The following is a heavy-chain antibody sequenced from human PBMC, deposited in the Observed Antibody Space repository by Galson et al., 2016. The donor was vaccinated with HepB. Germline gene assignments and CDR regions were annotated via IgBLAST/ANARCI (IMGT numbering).Heavy chain of an antibody. CDR2: IDWDDDK. CDR1: GFSFSTDGMC. CDR3: ARIQVVPGARYFDY. Sequence: PALVKPTQTLTLTCSFSGFSFSTDGMCVSWIRQPPGKALEWLALIDWDDDKYYRTSLKSRLTISKDTSKNQVVLTMTNMAPADTATYYCARIQVVPGARYFDYWGQGTLVTVSS. V-gene: IGHV2-70*01. D-gene: IGHD2-21*01. J-gene: IGHJ4*02.